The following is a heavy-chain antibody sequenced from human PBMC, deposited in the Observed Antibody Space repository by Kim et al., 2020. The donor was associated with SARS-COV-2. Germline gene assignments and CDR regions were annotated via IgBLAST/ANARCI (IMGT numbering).Heavy chain of an antibody. V-gene: IGHV3-15*01. CDR1: GFTFSNAW. D-gene: IGHD3-10*01. J-gene: IGHJ6*02. CDR3: TTDRDPLLLWFGELLGGMDG. CDR2: IKSKTDGGTT. Sequence: GGSLRLSCAASGFTFSNAWMSWVRQAPGKGLEWVGRIKSKTDGGTTDYAAPVKGRFTISRDDSKNTLYLQMNSLKTEDTAVYYCTTDRDPLLLWFGELLGGMDGWGQETTVTVSS.